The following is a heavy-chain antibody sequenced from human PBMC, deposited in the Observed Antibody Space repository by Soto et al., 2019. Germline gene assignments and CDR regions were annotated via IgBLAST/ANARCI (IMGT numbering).Heavy chain of an antibody. Sequence: GPSVKVSCKASGYTFTGYYMHWVRQAPGQGLEWMGWINPNSGGTNYAQKFQGWVTMTRDTSISTAYMELSRLRSDDTAVYYCARESQGPDGAFDIWGQGTMVTVSS. CDR3: ARESQGPDGAFDI. V-gene: IGHV1-2*04. CDR2: INPNSGGT. J-gene: IGHJ3*02. CDR1: GYTFTGYY.